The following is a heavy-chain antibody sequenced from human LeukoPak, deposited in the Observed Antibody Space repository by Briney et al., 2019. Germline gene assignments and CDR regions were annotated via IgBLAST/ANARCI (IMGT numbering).Heavy chain of an antibody. J-gene: IGHJ3*02. Sequence: ASVKVSCKASGYTFTAYYMHWVRQAPGQGLEWMGWINPNSGGTNYAQKFQGRVTMTRDTSISTAYMELSRLRSDDTAVYYCARGGIYSSSWYGFTDAFDIWGQGTMVTVSS. D-gene: IGHD6-13*01. CDR2: INPNSGGT. V-gene: IGHV1-2*02. CDR3: ARGGIYSSSWYGFTDAFDI. CDR1: GYTFTAYY.